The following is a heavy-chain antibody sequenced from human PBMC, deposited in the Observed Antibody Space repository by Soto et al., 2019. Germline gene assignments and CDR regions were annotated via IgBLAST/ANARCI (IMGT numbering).Heavy chain of an antibody. Sequence: QMQLVQSGPEVKKPGTSVKVSCKASGFTFTSSAVQWVRQARGQRLEWIGWIVVGSGNTNYAQKFQERVTITRDMSTSTAYMELSSLRSEDTAVYYCAADYCSSTSCYYYYGMDVWGQGTTVTVSS. CDR2: IVVGSGNT. J-gene: IGHJ6*02. CDR1: GFTFTSSA. V-gene: IGHV1-58*01. D-gene: IGHD2-2*01. CDR3: AADYCSSTSCYYYYGMDV.